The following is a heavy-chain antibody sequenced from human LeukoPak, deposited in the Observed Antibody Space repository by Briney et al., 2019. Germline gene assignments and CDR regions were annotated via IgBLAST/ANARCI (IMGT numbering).Heavy chain of an antibody. V-gene: IGHV4-34*01. Sequence: SETLSLTCAVQGGSFSGYYWSWIRQPPGKGLDWIGEINHSGSTNYNPSLKSRVTTSADTSKNQFSLKLYSVTAADTAVYYCASRSGSYYRSTDYWGPGTLVTVSS. CDR1: GGSFSGYY. J-gene: IGHJ4*02. D-gene: IGHD1-26*01. CDR2: INHSGST. CDR3: ASRSGSYYRSTDY.